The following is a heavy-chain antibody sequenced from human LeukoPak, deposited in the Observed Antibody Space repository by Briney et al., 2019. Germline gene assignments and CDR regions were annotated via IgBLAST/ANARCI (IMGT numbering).Heavy chain of an antibody. Sequence: GASVKVSCQASGYTSSDFYCNWVRQTPGQGLEWMGWINPYSVATISAQNFQGRVTLTWDASIATAYMELSRLRSDDTAVYYCATSTVTHTRDPWGQGTLVTVSS. J-gene: IGHJ5*02. CDR2: INPYSVAT. CDR3: ATSTVTHTRDP. V-gene: IGHV1-2*02. D-gene: IGHD1-1*01. CDR1: GYTSSDFY.